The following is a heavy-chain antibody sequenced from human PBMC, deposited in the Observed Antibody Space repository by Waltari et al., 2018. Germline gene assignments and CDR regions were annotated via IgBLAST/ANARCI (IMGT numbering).Heavy chain of an antibody. Sequence: SRSNYYWGWIRQPPGKGLDWIASIYHSGSTYYNPSLKSRVTISVDTSKNQFSLKLTSVTAADTAVYYCARIYGSGSPIPSVDYWGQGTLVTVSS. CDR2: IYHSGST. V-gene: IGHV4-39*01. J-gene: IGHJ4*02. CDR3: ARIYGSGSPIPSVDY. D-gene: IGHD3-10*01. CDR1: SRSNYY.